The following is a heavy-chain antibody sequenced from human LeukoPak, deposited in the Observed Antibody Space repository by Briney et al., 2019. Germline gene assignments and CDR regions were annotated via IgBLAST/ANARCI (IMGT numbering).Heavy chain of an antibody. CDR2: INPSGGST. J-gene: IGHJ4*02. Sequence: ASVKVSCKASGYTFTSYYVHWVRQAPGQGLEWMGIINPSGGSTSYAQKFQGRVTMTRDTSTSTVYMELSSLRSEDTAVYYCARAEVEYSSSWYYFDYWGQGTLVTVSS. CDR3: ARAEVEYSSSWYYFDY. D-gene: IGHD6-13*01. V-gene: IGHV1-46*01. CDR1: GYTFTSYY.